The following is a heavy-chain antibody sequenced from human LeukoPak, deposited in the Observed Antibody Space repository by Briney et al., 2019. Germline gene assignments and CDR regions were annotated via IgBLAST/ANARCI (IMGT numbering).Heavy chain of an antibody. CDR3: ARQKLNYYDSSGYYYGAFDI. Sequence: PSETLSLTCAVSGGSLSSGGYSWRWIRQPPGKGLEWIGYIYHSGSTYYNPSLKSRVTISVDRSKNQFSLKLSSVTAADTAVYYCARQKLNYYDSSGYYYGAFDIWGQGTMVTVSS. V-gene: IGHV4-30-2*01. J-gene: IGHJ3*02. D-gene: IGHD3-22*01. CDR1: GGSLSSGGYS. CDR2: IYHSGST.